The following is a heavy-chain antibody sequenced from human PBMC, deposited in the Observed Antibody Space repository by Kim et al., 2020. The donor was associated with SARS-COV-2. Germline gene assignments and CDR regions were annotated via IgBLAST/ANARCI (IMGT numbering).Heavy chain of an antibody. J-gene: IGHJ1*01. CDR1: GFTFNSYA. V-gene: IGHV3-23*01. CDR2: IRGSGGTT. Sequence: GGSLRLSCAASGFTFNSYAMSWVRQAPGKGLEWVSGIRGSGGTTNYADSVKGRFTISRDNSKNTLYLQMDSLRADDTALYYCAKVSSGSSGRFEYFQNWGQGTLVTVSS. CDR3: AKVSSGSSGRFEYFQN. D-gene: IGHD6-19*01.